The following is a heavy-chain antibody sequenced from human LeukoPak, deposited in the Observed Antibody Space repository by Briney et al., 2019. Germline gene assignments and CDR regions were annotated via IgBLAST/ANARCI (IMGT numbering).Heavy chain of an antibody. Sequence: ASVKVSCKASGYTFTSYGISWVRQAPGQGLEWMGWISAYNGHTKYAQKVQGRVTMTRDTSTSTAYMELRSLRSDDTAVYYCARDGHRRYHYDSSGREDAFDIWGQGTMVTVSS. V-gene: IGHV1-18*01. CDR1: GYTFTSYG. J-gene: IGHJ3*02. D-gene: IGHD3-22*01. CDR3: ARDGHRRYHYDSSGREDAFDI. CDR2: ISAYNGHT.